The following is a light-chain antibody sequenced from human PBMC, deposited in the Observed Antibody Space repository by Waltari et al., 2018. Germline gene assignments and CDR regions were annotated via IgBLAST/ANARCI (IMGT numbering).Light chain of an antibody. Sequence: SSELTQDPAVSVALGQTVRITCQGDSLRQSFASWYQQKPGQAPRLVMYGKNNRPSGIPDRFSGSYSGDTAALTITGAQAEDEADYYCNSRDSNGNPFVFGPATKVTVL. CDR2: GKN. CDR1: SLRQSF. V-gene: IGLV3-19*01. J-gene: IGLJ1*01. CDR3: NSRDSNGNPFV.